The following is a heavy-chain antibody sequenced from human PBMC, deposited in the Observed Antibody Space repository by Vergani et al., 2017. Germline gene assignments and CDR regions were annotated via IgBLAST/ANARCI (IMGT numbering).Heavy chain of an antibody. CDR1: GGSISSYY. D-gene: IGHD3-10*01. CDR3: ARDSGGYAIDY. CDR2: IYYSGST. J-gene: IGHJ4*02. Sequence: QVQLQESGPGLVKPSETLSLTCTVSGGSISSYYWSWIRQPPGKGLEWIGYIYYSGSTNYNPSLKSRVTISVDTFKNQFSLKLSSVTAADTAVYYCARDSGGYAIDYWGQGTLVTVSS. V-gene: IGHV4-59*01.